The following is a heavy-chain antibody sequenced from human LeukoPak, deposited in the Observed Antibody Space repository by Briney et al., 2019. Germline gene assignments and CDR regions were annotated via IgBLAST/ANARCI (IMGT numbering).Heavy chain of an antibody. Sequence: GGSLRLSCVASGFNFDEYAMNWVRQAPGKGLEWVSAISGSGGSTYYADSVKGRFTISRDNSKNTLYLQMNSLRAEDTAVYYCAKETPTYDFWSGYYDNWFDPWGQGTLVTVSS. V-gene: IGHV3-23*01. CDR3: AKETPTYDFWSGYYDNWFDP. D-gene: IGHD3-3*01. J-gene: IGHJ5*02. CDR2: ISGSGGST. CDR1: GFNFDEYA.